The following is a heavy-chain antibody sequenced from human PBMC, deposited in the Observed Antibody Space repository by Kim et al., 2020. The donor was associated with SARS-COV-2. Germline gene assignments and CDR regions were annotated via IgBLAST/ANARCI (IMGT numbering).Heavy chain of an antibody. J-gene: IGHJ6*02. V-gene: IGHV1-2*04. CDR2: INPNSGGT. D-gene: IGHD6-6*01. CDR3: ARDRAYSSSSYYYYYGMDV. CDR1: GYTFTGYY. Sequence: ASVKVSCKASGYTFTGYYMHWVRQAPGQGLEWMGWINPNSGGTNYAQKFQGWVTMTRDTSISTAYMELSRLRSDDTAVYYCARDRAYSSSSYYYYYGMDVWGQGTTVTVSS.